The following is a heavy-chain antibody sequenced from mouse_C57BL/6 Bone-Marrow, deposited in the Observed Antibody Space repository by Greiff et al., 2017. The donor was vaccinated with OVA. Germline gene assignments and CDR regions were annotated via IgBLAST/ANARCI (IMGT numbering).Heavy chain of an antibody. V-gene: IGHV5-6*01. Sequence: EVKLQESGGDLVKPGGSLKLSCAASGFTFSSYGMSWVRQTPDKRLEWVATISSGGSYTYYPDSVKGRFTISRDNAKNTLYLQMSSLKSEDTAMYYCARPHYYGSSSSWFAYWGQGTLVTVSA. CDR3: ARPHYYGSSSSWFAY. J-gene: IGHJ3*01. CDR2: ISSGGSYT. D-gene: IGHD1-1*01. CDR1: GFTFSSYG.